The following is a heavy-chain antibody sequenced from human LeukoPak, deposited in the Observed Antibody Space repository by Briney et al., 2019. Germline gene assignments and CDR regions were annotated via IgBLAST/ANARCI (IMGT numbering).Heavy chain of an antibody. Sequence: GESLKISCKTSGYDFSTKWIGWVRQMPGKGLEWMGIIYPTDSITRYSPSFRGQVTISVDTSISTAYLHWSSLKASDTAIYYCARLAPDYADYWFDYWGQGTLVTVSS. CDR2: IYPTDSIT. D-gene: IGHD4-17*01. CDR1: GYDFSTKW. V-gene: IGHV5-51*01. J-gene: IGHJ5*01. CDR3: ARLAPDYADYWFDY.